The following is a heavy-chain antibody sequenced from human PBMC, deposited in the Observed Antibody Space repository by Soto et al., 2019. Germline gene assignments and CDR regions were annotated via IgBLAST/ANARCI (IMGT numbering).Heavy chain of an antibody. CDR1: GYTFTSYG. Sequence: AASVKVSCKASGYTFTSYGISWVRQAPGQGLEWKGWISAYNGNTNYAQKLQGRVTMTTDTSTSTAYMELRSLRSDDTAVYYCAREGYDYIWGSYRPRNGAFDIWGQGTMVTVSS. CDR2: ISAYNGNT. J-gene: IGHJ3*02. V-gene: IGHV1-18*01. D-gene: IGHD3-16*02. CDR3: AREGYDYIWGSYRPRNGAFDI.